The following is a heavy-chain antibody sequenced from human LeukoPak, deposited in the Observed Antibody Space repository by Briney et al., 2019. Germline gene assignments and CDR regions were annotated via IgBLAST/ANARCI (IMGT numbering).Heavy chain of an antibody. J-gene: IGHJ6*03. V-gene: IGHV4-38-2*02. CDR1: GYSISSGYY. Sequence: SETLSLTCTVSGYSISSGYYWGWIRQPPGKGLEWIGSIYHSGSTYYNPSLKSRVTISVDTSKNQFSLKLSSVTAADTAVYYCARGSPYGDYFHYYYYYYMDVWGKGTTVTVSS. CDR3: ARGSPYGDYFHYYYYYYMDV. CDR2: IYHSGST. D-gene: IGHD4-17*01.